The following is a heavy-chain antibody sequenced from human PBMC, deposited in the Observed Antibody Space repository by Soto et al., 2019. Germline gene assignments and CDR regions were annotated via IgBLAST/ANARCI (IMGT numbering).Heavy chain of an antibody. CDR1: GYSISSSNW. CDR2: IYYSGTT. CDR3: ARREIQGPIDS. D-gene: IGHD1-26*01. J-gene: IGHJ4*02. Sequence: QVQLQESGPGLVKPSDTLSLTCAVSGYSISSSNWWGWIRQPPGKGLEWIGYIYYSGTTYYNPSPKSRVPMSVDTSKNQFSLKLTSVTAVDTAVYYWARREIQGPIDSWGQGTLVPVSS. V-gene: IGHV4-28*01.